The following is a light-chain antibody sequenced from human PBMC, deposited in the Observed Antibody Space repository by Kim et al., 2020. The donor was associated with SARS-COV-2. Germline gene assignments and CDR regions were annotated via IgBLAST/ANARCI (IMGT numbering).Light chain of an antibody. CDR2: GAS. V-gene: IGKV3-15*01. J-gene: IGKJ4*01. Sequence: VSPGERATLSCRASHGANSNLACHQQNPGQAPRLLIDGASTRATDIPARFSGSGSGTYFTLTISCLQSEDFAVYYCQQYDKWPLTFGGGTKLEI. CDR3: QQYDKWPLT. CDR1: HGANSN.